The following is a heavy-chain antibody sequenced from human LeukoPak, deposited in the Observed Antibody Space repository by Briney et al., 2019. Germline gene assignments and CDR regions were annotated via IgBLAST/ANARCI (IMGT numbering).Heavy chain of an antibody. CDR2: INPNSGGT. V-gene: IGHV1-2*02. D-gene: IGHD5-18*01. CDR3: ARDTAMVTYWFDP. CDR1: GYTFTGYY. J-gene: IGHJ5*02. Sequence: ASVKVSCKASGYTFTGYYMHWVRQAPGQGLEWMGWINPNSGGTNYAQKFQGRVTMTRDTSISTAYMELSRLRSDDTAVYYCARDTAMVTYWFDPWGQGTLVAVSS.